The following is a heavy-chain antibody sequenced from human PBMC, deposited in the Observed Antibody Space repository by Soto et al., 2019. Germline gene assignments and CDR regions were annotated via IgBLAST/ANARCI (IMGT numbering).Heavy chain of an antibody. D-gene: IGHD6-6*01. CDR3: ARAVWYSSSPHYYYYGMDV. CDR2: IIPIFGTA. Sequence: SVKVSCKASGGTFSSYAISWVRQAPGQGLEWMGGIIPIFGTANYAQKFQGRVTITADESTSTAYMELSSLRSEDTAVYYCARAVWYSSSPHYYYYGMDVWGQGTTVTVSS. CDR1: GGTFSSYA. J-gene: IGHJ6*02. V-gene: IGHV1-69*13.